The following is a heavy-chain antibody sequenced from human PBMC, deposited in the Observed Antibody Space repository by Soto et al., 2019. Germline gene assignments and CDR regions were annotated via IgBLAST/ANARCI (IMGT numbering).Heavy chain of an antibody. V-gene: IGHV3-11*06. Sequence: PGGSLRLSCAASGFTLSDYYMSWIRQAPGKGLEWVSYTSSSSSDTNYADSVKGRFTISRDNAKNSLYLQMNSLRAEDTAVYYCARGQYWFDPWGQGTLVTVSS. CDR3: ARGQYWFDP. CDR2: TSSSSSDT. CDR1: GFTLSDYY. J-gene: IGHJ5*02.